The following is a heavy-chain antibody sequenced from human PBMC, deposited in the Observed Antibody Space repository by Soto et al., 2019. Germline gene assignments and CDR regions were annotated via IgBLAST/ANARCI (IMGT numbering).Heavy chain of an antibody. CDR1: GGSISSYY. Sequence: QVQLQESGPGLVKPSETLSLTCTVSGGSISSYYWSWIRQPPGKGLEWIGNIYYSGSTNYNPSLNSRVTISVDTSKNQFSLKLSSVTAADTAVYYCAMEGTTVDSYYYYGMDVWGQGTTVTVSS. J-gene: IGHJ6*02. V-gene: IGHV4-59*01. D-gene: IGHD1-1*01. CDR2: IYYSGST. CDR3: AMEGTTVDSYYYYGMDV.